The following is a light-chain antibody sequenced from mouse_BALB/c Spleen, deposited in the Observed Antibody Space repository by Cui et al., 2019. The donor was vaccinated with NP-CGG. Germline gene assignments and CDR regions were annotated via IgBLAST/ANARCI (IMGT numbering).Light chain of an antibody. J-gene: IGLJ1*01. V-gene: IGLV1*01. Sequence: QAVVTQESAPTTSPGETVTLTCRSSTGAVTTSNYANWVQEKPDHLFTGLICGTNNRAPGVPARFSGSLIGDKAALTITGAQTEDESIYFCALWYSNHWVFGGGTKLTVL. CDR2: GTN. CDR3: ALWYSNHWV. CDR1: TGAVTTSNY.